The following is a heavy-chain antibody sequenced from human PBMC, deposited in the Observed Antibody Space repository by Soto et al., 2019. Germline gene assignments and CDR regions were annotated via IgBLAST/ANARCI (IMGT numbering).Heavy chain of an antibody. CDR3: AMGGLRSDFDY. V-gene: IGHV1-3*01. CDR2: INASNGTT. D-gene: IGHD5-12*01. J-gene: IGHJ4*02. CDR1: GGTFSSYA. Sequence: ASVKVSCKASGGTFSSYAISWVRQAPGQGLEWMGWINASNGTTKYSQKFQGRVTITRDTSASTAYMELSSLRSEDTAVYYCAMGGLRSDFDYWGQGTLVTVSS.